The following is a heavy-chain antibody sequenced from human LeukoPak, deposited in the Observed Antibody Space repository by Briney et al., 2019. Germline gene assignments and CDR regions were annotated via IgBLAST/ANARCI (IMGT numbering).Heavy chain of an antibody. CDR1: GGSIDSTNY. J-gene: IGHJ2*01. D-gene: IGHD6-13*01. V-gene: IGHV4-39*01. CDR3: AIDGSSWYSPASYWYFDL. CDR2: IYYSGST. Sequence: SETLSLTCGVSGGSIDSTNYWSWVRQAPGKGLEWIGSIYYSGSTYYNPSLKSRVTISVDTSKNQFSLKLSSVTAADTAVYYCAIDGSSWYSPASYWYFDLWGRGTLVTVSS.